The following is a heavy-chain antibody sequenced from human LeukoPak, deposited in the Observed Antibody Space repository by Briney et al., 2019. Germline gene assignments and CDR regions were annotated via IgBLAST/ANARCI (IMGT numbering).Heavy chain of an antibody. CDR3: ARARSRGYCSSTSCYYFDY. D-gene: IGHD2-2*01. J-gene: IGHJ4*02. CDR1: GGSISSYY. Sequence: SETLSLTCTVSGGSISSYYWSWILQPPGKGLKWIGYIYYSGSTNYNPSLKSRVTISVDTSKNQFSLKLSSVTAADTAVYYCARARSRGYCSSTSCYYFDYWGQGTLVTVSS. V-gene: IGHV4-59*01. CDR2: IYYSGST.